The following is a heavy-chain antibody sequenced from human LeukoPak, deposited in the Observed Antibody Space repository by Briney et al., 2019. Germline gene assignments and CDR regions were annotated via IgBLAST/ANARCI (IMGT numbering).Heavy chain of an antibody. D-gene: IGHD3-3*01. CDR3: AKGTYYDFWSGYFDY. Sequence: GGSLRLSCAASGFTFDDYAMHWVRQAPGRGLEWVSGISWNSGSIGYADSVKGRFTISRDNAKNSLYLQMNNLRAEDMALYYCAKGTYYDFWSGYFDYWGQGTLVTVSS. V-gene: IGHV3-9*03. CDR2: ISWNSGSI. J-gene: IGHJ4*02. CDR1: GFTFDDYA.